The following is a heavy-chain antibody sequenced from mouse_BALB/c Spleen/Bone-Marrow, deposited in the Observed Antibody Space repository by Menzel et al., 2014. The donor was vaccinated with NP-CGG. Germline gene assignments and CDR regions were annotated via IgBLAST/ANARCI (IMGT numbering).Heavy chain of an antibody. Sequence: VQLKDSGSELVKPGASVKMSCKASGYTFTSYVMHWVKQKPGQGLEWIGYINPYNDGTKYNEKFKGMATLTSDRSSSTAYMELSSLTSEDSAVYYCAKGGNYRYDFDYWGQGTTLTVSS. D-gene: IGHD2-14*01. CDR2: INPYNDGT. V-gene: IGHV1-14*01. J-gene: IGHJ2*01. CDR3: AKGGNYRYDFDY. CDR1: GYTFTSYV.